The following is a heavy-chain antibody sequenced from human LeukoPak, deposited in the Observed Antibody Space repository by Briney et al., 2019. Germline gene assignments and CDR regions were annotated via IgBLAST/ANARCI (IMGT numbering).Heavy chain of an antibody. CDR3: ARHGIVTAGPFDP. D-gene: IGHD1-26*01. CDR2: IWYDGSNK. J-gene: IGHJ5*02. CDR1: GFTFSSHA. Sequence: GGSLRLSCAASGFTFSSHAMSWVRQAPGKGLEWVAFIWYDGSNKYYADSVKGRFTISRDNSKNTLYLQMNSLRAEDTAVYYCARHGIVTAGPFDPWGRGTLVTVSS. V-gene: IGHV3-33*08.